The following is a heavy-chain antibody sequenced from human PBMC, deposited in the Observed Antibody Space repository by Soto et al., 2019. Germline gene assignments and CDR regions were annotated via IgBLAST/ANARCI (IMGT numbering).Heavy chain of an antibody. D-gene: IGHD3-9*01. V-gene: IGHV3-33*01. J-gene: IGHJ4*02. Sequence: GGSLRLSCAASGFTFSSYGIHWVRQAPGKGLEWVAVIWYDGSNKYYADSVKGRFTISRDNSKNTLYLQMNSLRAEDTAVYYCARDSFSNDILTGPFDYWGQGTLVTVSS. CDR2: IWYDGSNK. CDR3: ARDSFSNDILTGPFDY. CDR1: GFTFSSYG.